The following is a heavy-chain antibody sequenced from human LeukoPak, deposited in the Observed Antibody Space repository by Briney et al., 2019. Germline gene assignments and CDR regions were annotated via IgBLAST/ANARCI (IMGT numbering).Heavy chain of an antibody. Sequence: SETLSLTCAVYGGSFSGYYWSWIRQPPGKGLEWIGEINHSGSTNYNPSLKSRVTISVDTSKNQFSLKLSSVTAADTAVHYCARVGVAMAIDYWGQGTLVTVSS. CDR1: GGSFSGYY. CDR3: ARVGVAMAIDY. J-gene: IGHJ4*02. CDR2: INHSGST. D-gene: IGHD2-15*01. V-gene: IGHV4-34*01.